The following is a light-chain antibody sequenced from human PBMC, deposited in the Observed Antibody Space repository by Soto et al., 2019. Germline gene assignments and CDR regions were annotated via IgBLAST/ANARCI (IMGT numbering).Light chain of an antibody. Sequence: EIGFSQSPCTLSLSPGERATLSCRASQSVSSSYLAWYQQKPGQAPRLLIYDASSRATGIPDRFIGSGSGTEFILTISRLEPDDFAIYHCHQHGGSPETFGQGTKVDIK. CDR1: QSVSSSY. CDR3: HQHGGSPET. J-gene: IGKJ1*01. V-gene: IGKV3-20*01. CDR2: DAS.